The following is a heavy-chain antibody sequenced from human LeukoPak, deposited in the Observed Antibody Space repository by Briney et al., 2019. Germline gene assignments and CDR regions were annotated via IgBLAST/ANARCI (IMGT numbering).Heavy chain of an antibody. Sequence: PGGSLRLSCAASGFTFSNAWMSWVRQAPGKGLEWVGCIKSKTDGGTTDYAAPVKGRFTISRDDSKNTLYLQMNSLKTEDTAVYYCTTLNRRIDYWGQGTLVTVSS. D-gene: IGHD1-14*01. CDR3: TTLNRRIDY. J-gene: IGHJ4*02. CDR2: IKSKTDGGTT. V-gene: IGHV3-15*01. CDR1: GFTFSNAW.